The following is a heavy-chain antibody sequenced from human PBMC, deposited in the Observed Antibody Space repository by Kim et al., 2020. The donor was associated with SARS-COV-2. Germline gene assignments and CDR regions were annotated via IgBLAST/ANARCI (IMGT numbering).Heavy chain of an antibody. D-gene: IGHD3-16*01. V-gene: IGHV3-21*01. CDR2: ISGSSSYI. CDR3: ARDRLRGDY. CDR1: GFSFSTYS. J-gene: IGHJ4*02. Sequence: LSLTCAVSGFSFSTYSMTWVRQAPGKGLEWVSSISGSSSYIYSADSVRGRFTISRDNAKNSLYLQMNSLTAEDTAVYYCARDRLRGDYWGQGTLVTVSS.